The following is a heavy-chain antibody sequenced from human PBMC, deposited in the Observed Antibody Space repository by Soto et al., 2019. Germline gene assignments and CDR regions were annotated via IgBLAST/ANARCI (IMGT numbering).Heavy chain of an antibody. CDR2: ISAYNGNT. Sequence: GASVKVSCKASGYTFTSYCISWVRQAPGQGLEWMGWISAYNGNTNYAQKLQGRVTMTTDTSTSTAYMELRSLRSDDTAVYYCARDTLRNPYYDFWSGYYRRFDYWGQGTLVTVSS. CDR3: ARDTLRNPYYDFWSGYYRRFDY. J-gene: IGHJ4*02. V-gene: IGHV1-18*01. D-gene: IGHD3-3*01. CDR1: GYTFTSYC.